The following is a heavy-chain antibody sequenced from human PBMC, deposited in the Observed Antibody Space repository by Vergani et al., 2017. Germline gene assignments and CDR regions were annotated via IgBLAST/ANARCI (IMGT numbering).Heavy chain of an antibody. CDR2: MNPNSGNT. D-gene: IGHD3-3*01. Sequence: QVQLVQSGAEVKKPGASVTVSCKASGYTFTSYDINWVRQATGQGLEWMGWMNPNSGNTGYAQTFQGRVTMTRNTSISTAYMELSSLRSEVTAVYYCARGDDCWSGYSTYYFDYWGQGTLVTVSS. CDR3: ARGDDCWSGYSTYYFDY. V-gene: IGHV1-8*01. CDR1: GYTFTSYD. J-gene: IGHJ4*02.